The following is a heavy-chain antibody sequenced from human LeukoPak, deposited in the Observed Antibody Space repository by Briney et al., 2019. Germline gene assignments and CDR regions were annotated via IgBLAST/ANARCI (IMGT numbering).Heavy chain of an antibody. Sequence: SETLSLTCTASGGSISSYYWSWIRQPPGKGLEWIGYIYYSGSTNYNPSLKSRVTISVDTSKNQFSLKLSSVTAADTAVYYCARDMGYSGYSDYWGQGTLVTVSS. V-gene: IGHV4-59*01. D-gene: IGHD5-12*01. CDR1: GGSISSYY. CDR3: ARDMGYSGYSDY. J-gene: IGHJ4*02. CDR2: IYYSGST.